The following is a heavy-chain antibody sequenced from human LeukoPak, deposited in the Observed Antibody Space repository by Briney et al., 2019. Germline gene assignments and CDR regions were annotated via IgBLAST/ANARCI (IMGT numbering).Heavy chain of an antibody. J-gene: IGHJ4*02. CDR1: GFTFSYYA. CDR2: ISASSNTI. CDR3: ARGDCSGGSCYLSLTAIDY. D-gene: IGHD2-15*01. V-gene: IGHV3-48*01. Sequence: GGSLRLSCAASGFTFSYYAMNWVRQAPGKGLEWVSYISASSNTIYYAGSVKGRFTISRDNAKNSLYLQMNSLRAEDTAVYYCARGDCSGGSCYLSLTAIDYWGQGTLVTVSS.